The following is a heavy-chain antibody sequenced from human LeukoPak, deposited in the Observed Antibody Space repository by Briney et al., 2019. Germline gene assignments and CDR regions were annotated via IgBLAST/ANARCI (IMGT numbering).Heavy chain of an antibody. V-gene: IGHV4-34*01. D-gene: IGHD3-10*01. CDR1: GGYLRGYY. CDR3: VRSRLLWSDEGNL. J-gene: IGHJ5*02. Sequence: WETLSLICAVYGGYLRGYYWSWMREPPGKGLEWIGEIHHSGSTNYNPSLKSRVTISVDTSKNQFCLKLSSVTAADPAVYYCVRSRLLWSDEGNLCGQGTLVTVSS. CDR2: IHHSGST.